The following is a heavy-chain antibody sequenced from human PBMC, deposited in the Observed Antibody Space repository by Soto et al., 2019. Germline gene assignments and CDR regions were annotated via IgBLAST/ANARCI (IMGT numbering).Heavy chain of an antibody. CDR1: GFTFNIYC. CDR2: ISYDGSNQ. Sequence: LRLSCAASGFTFNIYCMHWVRQAPDKGLEGVALISYDGSNQYYADSVKCRFTISRDNSKNTLFLQMNSLRADDTAVYYCAKDQASGQGSFDSWGQGTLVTVSS. V-gene: IGHV3-30*18. J-gene: IGHJ4*02. CDR3: AKDQASGQGSFDS.